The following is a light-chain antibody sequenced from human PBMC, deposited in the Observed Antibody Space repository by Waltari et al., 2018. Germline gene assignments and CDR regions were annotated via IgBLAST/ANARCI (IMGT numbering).Light chain of an antibody. CDR1: SGSLSTTSY. V-gene: IGLV8-61*01. CDR3: ALYMGSGIWV. CDR2: KAN. Sequence: QTVVTQEPSLSVSPGGTVTPTCALSSGSLSTTSYSTWHQQTPGQAPRTLVYKANARSSGVPDRFSGSILGNTAALTITGAQADDESDYYCALYMGSGIWVFGGGTRLTVL. J-gene: IGLJ3*02.